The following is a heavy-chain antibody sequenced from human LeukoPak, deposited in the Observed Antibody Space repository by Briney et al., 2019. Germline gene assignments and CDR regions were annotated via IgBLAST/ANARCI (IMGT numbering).Heavy chain of an antibody. V-gene: IGHV3-23*01. CDR2: ISGSGGST. CDR3: AKMAYYYDSSGYYSGNYYYGMDV. D-gene: IGHD3-22*01. CDR1: GFTFSSYA. J-gene: IGHJ6*02. Sequence: QPGGSLKLSCAASGFTFSSYAMSWVRQAPGKGLEWVSAISGSGGSTYYADSVKGRFTISRDNSKNTLYLQMNSLRAEDTAVYYCAKMAYYYDSSGYYSGNYYYGMDVWGQGTTVTVSS.